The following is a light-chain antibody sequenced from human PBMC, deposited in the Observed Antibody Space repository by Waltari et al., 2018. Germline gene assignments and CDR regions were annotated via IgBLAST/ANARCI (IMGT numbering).Light chain of an antibody. CDR3: QNYNIAPRM. CDR1: QGISNF. CDR2: AAS. J-gene: IGKJ1*01. V-gene: IGKV1-27*01. Sequence: DLAMILSPTSLSASVGDRVTCTCRPSQGISNFLAWYQQKPGKAPDLLIYAASTLQSGVPSRFSGSGSGTDFTLTINSLQPEDVATYYCQNYNIAPRMFGQGTKVEIK.